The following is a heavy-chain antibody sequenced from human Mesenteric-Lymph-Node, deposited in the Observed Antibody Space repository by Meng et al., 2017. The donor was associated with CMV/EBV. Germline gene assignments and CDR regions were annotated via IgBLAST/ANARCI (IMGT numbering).Heavy chain of an antibody. CDR3: ARGVNDFWSGYQKVYGMDV. Sequence: ASVKVSCKASEYTFIGHYIHWVRQAPGQGLEWMGWINPHSGDTSHAQKLQGRVTMTTDTSTSTAYMELRSLRSDDTAVYYCARGVNDFWSGYQKVYGMDVWGQGTTVTVSS. CDR1: EYTFIGHY. CDR2: INPHSGDT. V-gene: IGHV1-18*04. J-gene: IGHJ6*02. D-gene: IGHD3-3*01.